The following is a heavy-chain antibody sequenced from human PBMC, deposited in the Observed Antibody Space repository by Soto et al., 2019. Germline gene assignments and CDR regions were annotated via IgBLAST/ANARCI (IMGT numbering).Heavy chain of an antibody. Sequence: GASVKVSCKASGYTFTSYDINWVRQATGQGLEWMGWMNPNSGNTGYAQKFQGRVTMTRNTSISTAYMELSSLRSEDTAVYYCARGEPMRDDYGDYYYYYMDVWGKGTTVTVSS. J-gene: IGHJ6*03. D-gene: IGHD4-17*01. CDR1: GYTFTSYD. CDR3: ARGEPMRDDYGDYYYYYMDV. V-gene: IGHV1-8*01. CDR2: MNPNSGNT.